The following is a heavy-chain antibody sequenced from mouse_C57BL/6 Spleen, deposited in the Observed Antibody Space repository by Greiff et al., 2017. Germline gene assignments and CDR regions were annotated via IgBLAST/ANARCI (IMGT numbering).Heavy chain of an antibody. V-gene: IGHV1-64*01. D-gene: IGHD1-1*01. CDR3: ARSLYYGSSFFAY. J-gene: IGHJ3*01. Sequence: QVQLQQPGAELVKPGASVKLSCKASGYTFTSYWMHWVKQMPGQGLEWIGMIHPNSGSTNYNEKFKSKATLTVDKSSSTAYMQLSSLTSEDSAVYYCARSLYYGSSFFAYWGQGTLVTVSA. CDR1: GYTFTSYW. CDR2: IHPNSGST.